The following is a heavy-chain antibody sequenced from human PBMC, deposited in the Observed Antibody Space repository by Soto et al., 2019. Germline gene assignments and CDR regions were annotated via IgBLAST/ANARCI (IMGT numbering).Heavy chain of an antibody. J-gene: IGHJ4*02. CDR2: IFSNDEK. CDR1: GFSLSNARMG. V-gene: IGHV2-26*01. D-gene: IGHD4-17*01. Sequence: QVTLKESGPVLVKPTEPLTLTCTVSGFSLSNARMGVSWIRQPPGKALEWLAHIFSNDEKSYSTSLKSRLTISKDTSKSQVVLTMTNMDPVDTATYYCARIRGGDYGDSEDYWGQGTLVTVSS. CDR3: ARIRGGDYGDSEDY.